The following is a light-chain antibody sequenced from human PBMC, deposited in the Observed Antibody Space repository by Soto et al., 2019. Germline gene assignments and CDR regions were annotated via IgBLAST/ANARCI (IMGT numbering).Light chain of an antibody. CDR2: DVS. V-gene: IGLV2-14*01. J-gene: IGLJ2*01. CDR1: SSDVGGYNY. CDR3: SSYTSSRNVV. Sequence: QSALTQPASVSGSPGQSITISCTGTSSDVGGYNYVSWYHQHPGKAPKLMIYDVSNRPSGVSNRFSGSKSGNTASLTISGLQAEDEAEYYCSSYTSSRNVVFGGGTKLTVL.